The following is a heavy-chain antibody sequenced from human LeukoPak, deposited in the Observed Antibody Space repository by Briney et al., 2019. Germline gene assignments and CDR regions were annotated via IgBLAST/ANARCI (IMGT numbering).Heavy chain of an antibody. V-gene: IGHV3-30*01. D-gene: IGHD6-13*01. CDR1: GFTFSSYA. J-gene: IGHJ4*02. CDR3: AAGGSWYSC. Sequence: RGSLRLSCAASGFTFSSYAMHWVRQAPGKGLEWVAVISYDGSNKYYADSVKGRFTISRDNSKNTLYLQMNSLRAEDTAVYYCAAGGSWYSCWGQGTLVTVSS. CDR2: ISYDGSNK.